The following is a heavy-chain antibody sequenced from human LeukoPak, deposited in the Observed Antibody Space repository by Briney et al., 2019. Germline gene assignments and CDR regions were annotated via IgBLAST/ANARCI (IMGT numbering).Heavy chain of an antibody. J-gene: IGHJ6*03. D-gene: IGHD5-24*01. CDR2: ISDTGNT. CDR3: ARDLWLQDNYYLDV. Sequence: PGGSLRLSCAASGFTLSSYAMSWVRQAPGKGLEWVSAISDTGNTYHADSVKGRFTISRDSSKNTLFLQMNRLRAEDTAVYYCARDLWLQDNYYLDVWGKGTTVTVSS. V-gene: IGHV3-23*01. CDR1: GFTLSSYA.